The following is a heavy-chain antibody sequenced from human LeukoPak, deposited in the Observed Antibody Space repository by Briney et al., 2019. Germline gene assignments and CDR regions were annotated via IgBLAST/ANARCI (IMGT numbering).Heavy chain of an antibody. V-gene: IGHV1-24*01. CDR3: ATEKNCSTTDCSAGMDV. CDR1: GYMFSELS. CDR2: FDPVDGET. J-gene: IGHJ6*02. D-gene: IGHD2-2*01. Sequence: ASVKVSCKVSGYMFSELSIHWVRQAPGKGLEWMGSFDPVDGETIYAQKFQGRVTMTEDTSTDTAYMELSSLRSEDTAVYYCATEKNCSTTDCSAGMDVWGQGTTVTVSS.